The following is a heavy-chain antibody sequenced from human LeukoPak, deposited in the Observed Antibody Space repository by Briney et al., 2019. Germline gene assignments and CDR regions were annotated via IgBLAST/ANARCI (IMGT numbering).Heavy chain of an antibody. CDR3: ARHLNNCGDDCYIFDY. V-gene: IGHV4-39*01. D-gene: IGHD2-21*01. Sequence: PSETLSLTCTVSGGSISSSSYFWGWNRQPPGKGLEWIGSIFYSGSTYYNPSLNSRVTISIDTSKNQFSLRLSSVTAADTAVYYCARHLNNCGDDCYIFDYWGQGTLVTVSS. CDR2: IFYSGST. CDR1: GGSISSSSYF. J-gene: IGHJ4*02.